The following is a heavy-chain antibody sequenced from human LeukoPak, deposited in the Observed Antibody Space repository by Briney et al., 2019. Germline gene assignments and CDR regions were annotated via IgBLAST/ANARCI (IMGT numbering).Heavy chain of an antibody. CDR1: GYSISSGYY. CDR3: ARIVVVPAAKDEYNWFDP. D-gene: IGHD2-2*01. V-gene: IGHV4-38-2*02. CDR2: IYHSGSS. Sequence: SETLSLTCTVSGYSISSGYYWGWIREPPGKGLEWIGSIYHSGSSYYNPSLKSRVTISVDTSKNQFSLKLSSVTAADTAVYYCARIVVVPAAKDEYNWFDPWGQGTLVTVSS. J-gene: IGHJ5*02.